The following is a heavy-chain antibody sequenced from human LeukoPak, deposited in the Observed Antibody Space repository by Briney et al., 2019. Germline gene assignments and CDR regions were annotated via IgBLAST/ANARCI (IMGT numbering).Heavy chain of an antibody. Sequence: GGSLRLSCAASGFTLSSYSMNWVRQAPGKGLEWVSSISSSSSYIYYADSVKGRFTISRDNAKNSLYLQMNSLRAEDTAVYYCARGPGTGDYVDYWGQGTLVTVSS. V-gene: IGHV3-21*01. D-gene: IGHD1-14*01. CDR1: GFTLSSYS. CDR2: ISSSSSYI. J-gene: IGHJ4*02. CDR3: ARGPGTGDYVDY.